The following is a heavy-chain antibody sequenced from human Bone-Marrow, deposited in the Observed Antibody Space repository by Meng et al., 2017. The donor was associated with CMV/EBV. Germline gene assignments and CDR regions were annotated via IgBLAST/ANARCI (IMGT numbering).Heavy chain of an antibody. CDR3: ATIGEYSSSGYHRLDY. J-gene: IGHJ4*02. Sequence: ETLSLTCAASEFTFSSYAMSWVRQAPGKGLEWVSAISGSGGSTYYADSVKGRFTISRDNSTNTLYRKMNSQRAEDTAVYYCATIGEYSSSGYHRLDYWGQGTLVTGSS. V-gene: IGHV3-23*01. CDR2: ISGSGGST. D-gene: IGHD6-13*01. CDR1: EFTFSSYA.